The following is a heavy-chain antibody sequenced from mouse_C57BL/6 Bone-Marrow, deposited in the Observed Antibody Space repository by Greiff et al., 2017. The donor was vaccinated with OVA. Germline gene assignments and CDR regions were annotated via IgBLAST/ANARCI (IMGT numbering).Heavy chain of an antibody. CDR3: ARKGTWGAMDY. Sequence: EVQLQQSGPELVKPGASVKIPCKASGYTFTDYNMDWVKQSHGKSLEWIGDINPNNGGTIYNQKFKGKATLTGDKSSSTAYMELRSLTSEDTAVYYCARKGTWGAMDYWGQGTSVTVSS. D-gene: IGHD3-3*01. CDR2: INPNNGGT. V-gene: IGHV1-18*01. CDR1: GYTFTDYN. J-gene: IGHJ4*01.